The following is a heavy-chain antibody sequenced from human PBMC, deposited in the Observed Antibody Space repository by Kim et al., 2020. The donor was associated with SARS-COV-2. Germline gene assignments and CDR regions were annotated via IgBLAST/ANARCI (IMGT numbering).Heavy chain of an antibody. CDR2: IYYSGST. V-gene: IGHV4-39*07. CDR1: GGSISSSSYY. J-gene: IGHJ4*02. D-gene: IGHD4-17*01. CDR3: ARDRPHYGESLSFDY. Sequence: SETLSLTCTVSGGSISSSSYYWGWIRQPPGKGLEWIGSIYYSGSTYYNPSLKSRVTISVDTSKNQFSLKLSSVTAADTAVYYCARDRPHYGESLSFDYWGQGTLVTVSS.